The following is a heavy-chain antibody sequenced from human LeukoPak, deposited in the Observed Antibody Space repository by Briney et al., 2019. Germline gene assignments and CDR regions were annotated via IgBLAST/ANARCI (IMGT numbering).Heavy chain of an antibody. D-gene: IGHD3-16*02. CDR3: GTTTLSATWNY. CDR2: TDRGGNT. Sequence: GGSLRLSCAASGFTVSNIYMSWVRQAPGKGLEWVSVTDRGGNTKYADPVKGRFTISRDNSGNILYLQMNSLRVEDTAVYYCGTTTLSATWNYWGQGTLVTVSS. CDR1: GFTVSNIY. V-gene: IGHV3-53*01. J-gene: IGHJ4*02.